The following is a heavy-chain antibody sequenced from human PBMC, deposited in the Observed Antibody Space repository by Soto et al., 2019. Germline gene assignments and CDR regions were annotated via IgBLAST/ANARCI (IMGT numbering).Heavy chain of an antibody. CDR2: IRRNAYGGTT. D-gene: IGHD3-16*01. CDR3: TRASSLDFDF. Sequence: GGSLRLSGTTAECTFGDYALSWVRQAPGKGLEWVGFIRRNAYGGTTDYAASVKVRFTISRDDSKSIAYLQMKSLRTEDPAFYYCTRASSLDFDFWGQGTLVTVSS. J-gene: IGHJ4*02. CDR1: ECTFGDYA. V-gene: IGHV3-49*04.